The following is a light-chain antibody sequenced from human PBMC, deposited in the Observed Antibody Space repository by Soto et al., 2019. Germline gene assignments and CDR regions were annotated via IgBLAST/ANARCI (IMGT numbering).Light chain of an antibody. J-gene: IGKJ2*01. CDR2: CAS. Sequence: DIVMTQSPDSLAVSLGERATINCKSSQTILYSSNNKNYLAWYQQNPGQPPKLLIYCASTRQTGVPDRFSGSGSGTDFTLTISSLQAEDVAAYYCQQFYSTPLTFGQGTKLEI. V-gene: IGKV4-1*01. CDR1: QTILYSSNNKNY. CDR3: QQFYSTPLT.